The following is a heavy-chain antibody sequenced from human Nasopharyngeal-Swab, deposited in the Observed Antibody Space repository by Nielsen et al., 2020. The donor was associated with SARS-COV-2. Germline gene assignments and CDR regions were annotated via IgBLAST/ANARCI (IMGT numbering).Heavy chain of an antibody. Sequence: SLKISCAASGFTFDDYAMHWVRQAPGKGLEWVSGISWNSGSIGYADSVKGRFTISRDNAKNSLYLQMNSLRAEDTALYYCAKLAFVGTTYDVFDIWGQGTMVTVSS. D-gene: IGHD7-27*01. J-gene: IGHJ3*02. CDR3: AKLAFVGTTYDVFDI. CDR1: GFTFDDYA. CDR2: ISWNSGSI. V-gene: IGHV3-9*01.